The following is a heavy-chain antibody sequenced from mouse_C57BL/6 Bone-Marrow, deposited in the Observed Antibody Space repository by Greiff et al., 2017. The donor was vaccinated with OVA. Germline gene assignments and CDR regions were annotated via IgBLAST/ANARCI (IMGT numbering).Heavy chain of an antibody. V-gene: IGHV1-18*01. CDR3: ASTGSSDGFAY. Sequence: VQLQQSGPELVKPGASVKIPCKASGYTFTDYNMDWVKQSHGKSLEWIGDINPNNGGTIYNQKFKGKATLTVAKSSSTAYMELRSLTSEDTAGYYCASTGSSDGFAYWGQGTLVTVSA. J-gene: IGHJ3*01. CDR1: GYTFTDYN. D-gene: IGHD1-1*01. CDR2: INPNNGGT.